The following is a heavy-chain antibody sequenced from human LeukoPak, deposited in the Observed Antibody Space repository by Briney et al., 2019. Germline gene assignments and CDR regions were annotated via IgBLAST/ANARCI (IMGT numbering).Heavy chain of an antibody. CDR3: ARDQDIVVVPAAVDAFDI. J-gene: IGHJ3*02. CDR1: GFTFNNYA. Sequence: GGSLRLSCVASGFTFNNYAMSWVRQAPGKGLEWVSSISSSSSYIYYADSVKGRFTISRDNAKNSLYLQMNSLRAEDTAVYYCARDQDIVVVPAAVDAFDIWGQGTMVTVSS. D-gene: IGHD2-2*01. CDR2: ISSSSSYI. V-gene: IGHV3-21*01.